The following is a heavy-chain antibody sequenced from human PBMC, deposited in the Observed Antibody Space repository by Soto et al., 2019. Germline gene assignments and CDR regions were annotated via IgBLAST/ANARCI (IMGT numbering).Heavy chain of an antibody. V-gene: IGHV1-18*04. CDR1: GYTFTSYG. J-gene: IGHJ4*02. CDR3: ATDKGHSSGYPEFDY. CDR2: ISAYNGNT. D-gene: IGHD3-22*01. Sequence: ASVKVSCKASGYTFTSYGISWVRQAPGQGLEWMGWISAYNGNTNHAQKLQGRVTMTTDTSTSTAYMQLRSLRSDDTAVYYSATDKGHSSGYPEFDYWGQGTLVTVSS.